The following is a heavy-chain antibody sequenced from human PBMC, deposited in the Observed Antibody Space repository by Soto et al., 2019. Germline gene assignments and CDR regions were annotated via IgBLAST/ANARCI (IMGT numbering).Heavy chain of an antibody. CDR3: AREVGATSLDY. V-gene: IGHV1-18*01. CDR1: GYTFTSYG. CDR2: ISAYNGNT. Sequence: ASVKVSCKASGYTFTSYGISWVRQAPGQGLEWMGWISAYNGNTNYAQKLQGRVTMTTDTSTSTDYMELRSLRSDDTAVYYCAREVGATSLDYWGQGTLVTVSS. J-gene: IGHJ4*02. D-gene: IGHD1-26*01.